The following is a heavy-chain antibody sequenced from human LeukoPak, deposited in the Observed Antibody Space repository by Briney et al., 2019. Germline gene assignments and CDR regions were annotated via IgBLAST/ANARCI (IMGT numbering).Heavy chain of an antibody. V-gene: IGHV3-7*01. CDR3: TREYWGVDY. Sequence: PGGSLRLSCAASGFVFTTYTMSWDRQAPGKGLEWVANIKEDESERNYVDSVKGRFTISRDNAKNFMYLEMNSLRVEDTAIYYCTREYWGVDYWGQGVLVTVSS. CDR1: GFVFTTYT. D-gene: IGHD3-16*01. CDR2: IKEDESER. J-gene: IGHJ4*02.